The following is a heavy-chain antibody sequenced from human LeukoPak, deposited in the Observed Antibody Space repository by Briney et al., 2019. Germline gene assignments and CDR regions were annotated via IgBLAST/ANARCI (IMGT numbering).Heavy chain of an antibody. Sequence: ASVKVSCKVSGYTLTELSMHCVRQAPGKGLEWMGGFDPEDGETIYAQKFQGRVTITADESTSTAYMELSSLRSEDTAVYYCAREGPDSSSHYAWGEGTLVTVSS. CDR1: GYTLTELS. D-gene: IGHD6-13*01. V-gene: IGHV1-24*01. J-gene: IGHJ5*02. CDR2: FDPEDGET. CDR3: AREGPDSSSHYA.